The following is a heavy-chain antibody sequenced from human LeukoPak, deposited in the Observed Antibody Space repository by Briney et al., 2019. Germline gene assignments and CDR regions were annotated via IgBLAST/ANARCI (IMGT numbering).Heavy chain of an antibody. CDR3: AVFTPAYYDFWGGYRAFDI. D-gene: IGHD3-3*01. CDR2: ISAYNGNT. CDR1: GYTFTSYG. J-gene: IGHJ3*02. V-gene: IGHV1-18*01. Sequence: ASVKVSCKASGYTFTSYGISGVRQAPGRGVEGMGWISAYNGNTNCAQKLQGRVTMTTDTSTSTAYMELRSLRSDDTAVYYCAVFTPAYYDFWGGYRAFDIWGQGTMVTVSS.